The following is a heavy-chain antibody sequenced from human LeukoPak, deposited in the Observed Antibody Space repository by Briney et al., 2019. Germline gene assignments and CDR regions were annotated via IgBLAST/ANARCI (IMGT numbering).Heavy chain of an antibody. Sequence: SETLSLTCTVSGGSINGYYWSWIRQSPGKGLESLRYIHYTGSTNYNPSLKSRVTISVDTSKNQFSLKLSSVTAADTAVYYCARVWRDCSRGSCYSVRDYYYYMDVWGKGTTVTISS. D-gene: IGHD2-15*01. J-gene: IGHJ6*03. CDR3: ARVWRDCSRGSCYSVRDYYYYMDV. CDR1: GGSINGYY. CDR2: IHYTGST. V-gene: IGHV4-59*01.